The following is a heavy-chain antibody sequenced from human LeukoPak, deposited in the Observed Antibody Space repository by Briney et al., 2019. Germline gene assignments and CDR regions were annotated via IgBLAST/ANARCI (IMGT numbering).Heavy chain of an antibody. J-gene: IGHJ1*01. CDR1: GGSISSSSYY. CDR2: IYYSGST. D-gene: IGHD5-18*01. V-gene: IGHV4-39*07. CDR3: ARGDTAMVTWYFQH. Sequence: KPSETLSLSCTVSGGSISSSSYYWGWIRQPPGKGLEWIGSIYYSGSTYYNPSLKSRVTISVDTSKNQFSLKLSSVTAADTAVYYCARGDTAMVTWYFQHWGQGTLVTVSS.